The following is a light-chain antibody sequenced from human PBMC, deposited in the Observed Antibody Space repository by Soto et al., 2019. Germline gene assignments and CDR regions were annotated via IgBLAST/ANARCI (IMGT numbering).Light chain of an antibody. J-gene: IGLJ3*02. CDR3: SSYTTNTTPV. CDR2: EVS. V-gene: IGLV2-14*01. CDR1: SSDIGSYAY. Sequence: QSALTQPASVSGSPGQSITISCIGTSSDIGSYAYVSWYQQYPGKAPKLVISEVSNRPSGVSDRFSGSRSGNTASLTISGLQVEDEADYYCSSYTTNTTPVFGGGTKLTVL.